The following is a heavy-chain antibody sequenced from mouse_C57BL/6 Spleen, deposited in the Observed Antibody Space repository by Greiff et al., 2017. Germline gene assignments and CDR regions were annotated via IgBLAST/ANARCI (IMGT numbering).Heavy chain of an antibody. CDR1: GYTFPDYY. V-gene: IGHV1-19*01. D-gene: IGHD1-1*01. J-gene: IGHJ2*01. CDR2: INPYNGGT. Sequence: EVKLVESGPVLVKPGASVKMSCKASGYTFPDYYLNWVKQSHGKSLEWIGVINPYNGGTSSNQKFKGKATLTVDKSSSTAYMELNSLTSEDSAVYYCANYYDYFDYWGQGTTLTVSS. CDR3: ANYYDYFDY.